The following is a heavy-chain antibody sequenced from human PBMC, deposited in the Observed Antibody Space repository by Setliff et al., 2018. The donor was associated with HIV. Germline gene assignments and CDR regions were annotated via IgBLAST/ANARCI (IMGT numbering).Heavy chain of an antibody. Sequence: SVKVSCKASGGTFSTCAISWVRQAPGQGLEWMGGIIPIFGTANYAQNFEGRVTITADESTSTAYMELTSLRSGDTAVYYCASAYDSSGYYYVFDYWGQGTLGTVS. CDR2: IIPIFGTA. CDR3: ASAYDSSGYYYVFDY. CDR1: GGTFSTCA. J-gene: IGHJ4*02. D-gene: IGHD3-22*01. V-gene: IGHV1-69*13.